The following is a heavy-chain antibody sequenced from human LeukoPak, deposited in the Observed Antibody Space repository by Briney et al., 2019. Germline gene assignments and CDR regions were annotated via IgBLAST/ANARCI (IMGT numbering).Heavy chain of an antibody. CDR3: TRDHCRGDNCPSFDY. D-gene: IGHD2-15*01. CDR1: GYTFTSFG. CDR2: IGAYNGDT. Sequence: ASVKVSCKPSGYTFTSFGISWVRQAPGQGLEWMGWIGAYNGDTNYAQKFQGIVTMTTDTSTSTDYMDLRSLRSDDTAVYYCTRDHCRGDNCPSFDYWGQGTLVTVSS. J-gene: IGHJ4*02. V-gene: IGHV1-18*04.